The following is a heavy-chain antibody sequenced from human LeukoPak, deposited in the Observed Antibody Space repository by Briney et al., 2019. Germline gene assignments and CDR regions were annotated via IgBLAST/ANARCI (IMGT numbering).Heavy chain of an antibody. V-gene: IGHV4-59*01. CDR1: GGSISRYY. Sequence: SETLSLTCTVSGGSISRYYWSWIRQPPGKGLEWIGYIYYSGSTNYNPSLKSRVTVSVDTSRSHFSLKLSSATAADTAVYYCARGERLGPDFWGQGTLVTVSS. D-gene: IGHD1-1*01. J-gene: IGHJ4*02. CDR2: IYYSGST. CDR3: ARGERLGPDF.